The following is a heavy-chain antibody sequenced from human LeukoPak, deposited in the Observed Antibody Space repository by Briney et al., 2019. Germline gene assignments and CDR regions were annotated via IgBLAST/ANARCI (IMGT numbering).Heavy chain of an antibody. J-gene: IGHJ4*02. Sequence: GGSLRLSCAASGFTFSSYAMHWVRQAPGKGLEWVAVISYDGSNKYYADSVKGRFTISRDNSKNTLYVQVNSLRADDTAVYYCGRGARITVFGVGPFYFDYWGQGTPVTVSS. CDR2: ISYDGSNK. D-gene: IGHD3-3*01. CDR3: GRGARITVFGVGPFYFDY. CDR1: GFTFSSYA. V-gene: IGHV3-30-3*01.